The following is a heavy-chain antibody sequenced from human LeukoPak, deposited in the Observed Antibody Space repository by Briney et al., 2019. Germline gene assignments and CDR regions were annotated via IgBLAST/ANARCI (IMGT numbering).Heavy chain of an antibody. CDR3: AKSNGYGLIDI. CDR1: GGSISGYY. D-gene: IGHD3-22*01. V-gene: IGHV4-59*12. CDR2: FHYSGNT. Sequence: PSETLSLTCTVSGGSISGYYWNWIRQPPGKGPEWIGYFHYSGNTNYNPSLKSRVTISLDTSRNQFSLKLNSVTAADTAVYYCAKSNGYGLIDIWGQGTMVTVSS. J-gene: IGHJ3*02.